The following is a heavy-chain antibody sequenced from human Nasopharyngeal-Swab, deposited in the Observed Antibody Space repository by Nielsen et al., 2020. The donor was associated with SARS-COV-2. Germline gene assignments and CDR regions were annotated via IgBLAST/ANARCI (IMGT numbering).Heavy chain of an antibody. V-gene: IGHV5-10-1*01. Sequence: GGSLRLSCKGSGYSFTSYWISWVRQIPGKGLEWMGRIDPSDSYTNYSPSFQGHVTISADKSISTAYLQWSSLKASDTAMYYCARWVVDCSSTSCHYYFDYWGQGTLVTVSS. CDR3: ARWVVDCSSTSCHYYFDY. J-gene: IGHJ4*02. D-gene: IGHD2-2*01. CDR2: IDPSDSYT. CDR1: GYSFTSYW.